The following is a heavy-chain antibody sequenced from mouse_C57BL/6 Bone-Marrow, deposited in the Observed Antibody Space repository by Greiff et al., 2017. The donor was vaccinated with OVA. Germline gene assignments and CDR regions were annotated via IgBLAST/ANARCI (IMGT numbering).Heavy chain of an antibody. J-gene: IGHJ2*01. CDR3: ASSFTTGSSEGDY. D-gene: IGHD1-1*01. CDR2: INPSSGYT. CDR1: GYTFTSYW. V-gene: IGHV1-7*01. Sequence: VQGVESGAELAKPGASVKLSCKASGYTFTSYWMHWVKQRPGQGLEWIGYINPSSGYTKYNQKFKDKATLTADKSSSTAYMQLSSLTYEDSAVYYCASSFTTGSSEGDYWGQGTTLTVSS.